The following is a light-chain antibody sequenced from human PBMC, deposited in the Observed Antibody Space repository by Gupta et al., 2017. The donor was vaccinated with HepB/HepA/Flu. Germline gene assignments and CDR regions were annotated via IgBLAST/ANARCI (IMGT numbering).Light chain of an antibody. CDR2: DNN. CDR3: GTWDSSLSAWV. CDR1: SSNIGNNY. V-gene: IGLV1-51*01. Sequence: PPSVSAAPGQKVTISCSGSSSNIGNNYVSWYQKVPGTAPKLLIYDNNKRPSGIPDRFSGSKSGTSATLGITGLQTGDEADYYCGTWDSSLSAWVFGGGTKLTVL. J-gene: IGLJ3*02.